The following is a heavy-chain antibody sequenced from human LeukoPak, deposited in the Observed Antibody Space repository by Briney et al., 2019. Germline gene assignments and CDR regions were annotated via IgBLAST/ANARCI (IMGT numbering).Heavy chain of an antibody. D-gene: IGHD6-19*01. J-gene: IGHJ4*02. CDR2: ISSSSSYI. Sequence: GGSLRLSCAASGFTFSSYSMNWVRQAPGKGLEWVSSISSSSSYIYYADSVKGRFTISRDNAKNSLYLQMNSLRAEDTAVYYCARSLAVAVPFDCWGQGTLVTVSS. CDR1: GFTFSSYS. V-gene: IGHV3-21*01. CDR3: ARSLAVAVPFDC.